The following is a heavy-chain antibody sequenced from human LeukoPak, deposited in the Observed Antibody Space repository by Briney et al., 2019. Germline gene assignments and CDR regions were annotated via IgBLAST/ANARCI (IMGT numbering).Heavy chain of an antibody. CDR1: GFTFSSYA. D-gene: IGHD3-22*01. J-gene: IGHJ4*02. CDR2: ISGNGVST. V-gene: IGHV3-23*01. Sequence: PGGSLRLSCAASGFTFSSYAMSWVRQAPGKGLEWVSIISGNGVSTYYADSVKGRFTISRDNSENTLYLQMNSLRAEDTAVYYCAKYPTYYYESSGYYYFDYWGQGTLVTVSS. CDR3: AKYPTYYYESSGYYYFDY.